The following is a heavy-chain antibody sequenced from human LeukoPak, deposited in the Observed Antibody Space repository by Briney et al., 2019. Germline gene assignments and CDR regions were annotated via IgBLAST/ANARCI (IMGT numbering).Heavy chain of an antibody. Sequence: PGRSLRLSCAASGFTFDDYAMHWVRQAPGKGLEWVSGITWNRDNIGYGDSVKGRFTISRDNVKNALYLQMNSLRPEDTALYYCAKDLSSAITSALVLDVWAKGPRSSSP. J-gene: IGHJ6*02. CDR1: GFTFDDYA. V-gene: IGHV3-9*01. CDR2: ITWNRDNI. D-gene: IGHD3-22*01. CDR3: AKDLSSAITSALVLDV.